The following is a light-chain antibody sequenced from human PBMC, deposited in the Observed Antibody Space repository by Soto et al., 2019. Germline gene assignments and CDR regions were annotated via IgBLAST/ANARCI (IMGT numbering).Light chain of an antibody. Sequence: DIQITQSPSSLSASLGYICTITCRASQGISTYLNWYQQKPGKAPKLLIYAASSLQSGVPSRFSGSGSETDFTLTSSSLQPEDFATYYCQHSTTWTFGQGTKVEI. J-gene: IGKJ1*01. V-gene: IGKV1-39*01. CDR2: AAS. CDR1: QGISTY. CDR3: QHSTTWT.